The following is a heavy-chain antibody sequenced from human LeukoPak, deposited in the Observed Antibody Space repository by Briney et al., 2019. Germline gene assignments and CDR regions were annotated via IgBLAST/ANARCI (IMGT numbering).Heavy chain of an antibody. CDR3: TRDAS. J-gene: IGHJ5*02. CDR1: GFTFSSYW. Sequence: AGGSLRLSCSGSGFTFSSYWMGWVRQAPGKGLEWVASIKPDGSETSYVDSMRGPFTISRDTPKSSLYLQVNSVTAEDTAVYHCTRDASWGQGTLVTVSS. CDR2: IKPDGSET. V-gene: IGHV3-7*01.